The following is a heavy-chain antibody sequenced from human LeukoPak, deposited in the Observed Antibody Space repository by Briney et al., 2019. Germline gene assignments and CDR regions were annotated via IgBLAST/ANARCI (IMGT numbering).Heavy chain of an antibody. CDR3: AKDQGRYSYGHYFFDY. Sequence: GRSLRLSCAASGFTFSTYGMHWVRQAPGEGLEWVAVISYDGSNKYYADSVKGRFTISRDNSKNTLYLQMNSLRAEDTAVYYCAKDQGRYSYGHYFFDYWGQGTLVTVSS. V-gene: IGHV3-30*18. CDR2: ISYDGSNK. J-gene: IGHJ4*02. CDR1: GFTFSTYG. D-gene: IGHD5-18*01.